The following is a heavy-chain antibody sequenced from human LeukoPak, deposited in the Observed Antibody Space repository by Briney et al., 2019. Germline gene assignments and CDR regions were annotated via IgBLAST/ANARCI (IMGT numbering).Heavy chain of an antibody. D-gene: IGHD7-27*01. CDR3: ARESSWGYYFDF. Sequence: PGGSLRLSCAASGFTFSSYSMNWVRQAPGKGLEWVSSISSSSSYIYYADSVKGRFTISRDNAKNSLYLQMNSLRAGDTAVYYCARESSWGYYFDFWGQGTLVTVSS. V-gene: IGHV3-21*01. J-gene: IGHJ4*02. CDR2: ISSSSSYI. CDR1: GFTFSSYS.